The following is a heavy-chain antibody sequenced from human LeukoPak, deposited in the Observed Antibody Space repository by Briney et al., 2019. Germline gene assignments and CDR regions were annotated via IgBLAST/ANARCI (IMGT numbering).Heavy chain of an antibody. CDR2: INHSGST. J-gene: IGHJ4*02. Sequence: PSETLSLTCAVYGGSFSGYYWSWIRQPPGKGLEWIGEINHSGSTNYNPSLKSRVTISVDTSKNQFSLKLSSVTAADTAVYYCARPRTNYYDSSGYYDGALFDYWGQGTLVTVSS. V-gene: IGHV4-34*01. D-gene: IGHD3-22*01. CDR1: GGSFSGYY. CDR3: ARPRTNYYDSSGYYDGALFDY.